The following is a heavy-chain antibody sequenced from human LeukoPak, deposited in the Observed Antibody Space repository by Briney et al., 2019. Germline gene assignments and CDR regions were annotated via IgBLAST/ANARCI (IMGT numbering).Heavy chain of an antibody. CDR1: GFTVSSNY. CDR2: ISGSGGST. Sequence: PGGSLRLSCAASGFTVSSNYMSWVRQAPGKGLEWVSAISGSGGSTYYADSVKGRFTISRDNSKNTLYLQMNSLRAEDTAVYYCAKDLAYDYVWGSYQRDYWGQGTLVTVSS. J-gene: IGHJ4*02. CDR3: AKDLAYDYVWGSYQRDY. V-gene: IGHV3-23*01. D-gene: IGHD3-16*02.